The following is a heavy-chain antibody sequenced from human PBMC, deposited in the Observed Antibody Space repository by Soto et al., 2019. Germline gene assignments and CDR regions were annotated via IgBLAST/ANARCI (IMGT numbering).Heavy chain of an antibody. Sequence: QVQLVESGGGLVKPGGSLRLSCAASGFTFSDYYMSWIRQAPGKGLEWVSHISGSGSTIYFADSVKGRFTISRENAKNSLYLQMNSLRAEDPAVYYCARDCSGSSCYGYFQHWGQGTRVTVSS. CDR3: ARDCSGSSCYGYFQH. V-gene: IGHV3-11*01. J-gene: IGHJ1*01. D-gene: IGHD2-2*01. CDR1: GFTFSDYY. CDR2: ISGSGSTI.